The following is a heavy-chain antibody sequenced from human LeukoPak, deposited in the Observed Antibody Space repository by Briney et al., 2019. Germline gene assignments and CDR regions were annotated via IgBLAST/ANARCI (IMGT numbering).Heavy chain of an antibody. J-gene: IGHJ6*03. Sequence: PGGSLRLSCAASGFTFSSYGMNWVRQAPGKGLEWVALIRYDGSNKYYADSVKGRFTISRDNSKNTLYLQMNSLKAEDTAVYYCAKGVSSSSYDYYYMDVWGKGTTVTVSS. V-gene: IGHV3-30*02. CDR3: AKGVSSSSYDYYYMDV. CDR1: GFTFSSYG. CDR2: IRYDGSNK. D-gene: IGHD6-6*01.